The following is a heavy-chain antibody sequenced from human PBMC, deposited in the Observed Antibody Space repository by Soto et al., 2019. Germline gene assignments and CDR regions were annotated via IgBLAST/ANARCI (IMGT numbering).Heavy chain of an antibody. CDR3: ARDGVGATTFFGFLDY. J-gene: IGHJ4*02. D-gene: IGHD1-26*01. CDR2: IRYDGSDE. V-gene: IGHV3-33*08. CDR1: ASIFKGHG. Sequence: QVQLVESGGGVVQPGGSLRLSCAASASIFKGHGMHWVRQAPGKGLEWVAIIRYDGSDEHYGDSVEGRFTISRDNSKNMLYLQMNGLRAEDTAVYYWARDGVGATTFFGFLDYWGQGTLVTVSS.